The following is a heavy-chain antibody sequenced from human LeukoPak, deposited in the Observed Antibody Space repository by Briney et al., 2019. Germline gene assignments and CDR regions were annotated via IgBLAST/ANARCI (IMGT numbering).Heavy chain of an antibody. CDR2: IYYSGST. Sequence: SETLSLTYTVSGGSINSYYWSWIRQPAGKGLEWIGYIYYSGSTNYNPSVKSRVIISVDTSKNQFSLKLSSVTAADTAVYYCARLPHDALDICGQGTMVTVSS. CDR1: GGSINSYY. CDR3: ARLPHDALDI. V-gene: IGHV4-59*08. J-gene: IGHJ3*02.